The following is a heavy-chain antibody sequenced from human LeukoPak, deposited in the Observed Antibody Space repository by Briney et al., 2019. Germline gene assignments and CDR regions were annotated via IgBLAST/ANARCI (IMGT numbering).Heavy chain of an antibody. J-gene: IGHJ4*02. D-gene: IGHD2-8*01. V-gene: IGHV3-23*01. CDR2: IIDTGATT. CDR1: GFTFSSYA. Sequence: GGSLRLSCAGSGFTFSSYAMSWVRQAPGKRLVWGSAIIDTGATTYDADSVKGRFTISRDNSRSTLYLQMNSLRAEDTALYYCAKDTSIGRYCTNGVCSPFDYWGQGTLVTVSS. CDR3: AKDTSIGRYCTNGVCSPFDY.